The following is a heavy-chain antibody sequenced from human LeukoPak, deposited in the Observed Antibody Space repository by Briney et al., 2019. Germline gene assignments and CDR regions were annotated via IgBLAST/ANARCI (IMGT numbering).Heavy chain of an antibody. V-gene: IGHV3-30*18. CDR2: ISYDGSNK. D-gene: IGHD2-2*01. J-gene: IGHJ4*02. CDR1: GFTFSNYG. Sequence: GRSLRLSCAASGFTFSNYGMHCVRQAPGKGLEWVAVISYDGSNKYYSDSVKGRFTISRDNSKNTLYLQMNSLRAEDTGVYYCAKDSCSSTSCYEDFWGQGTLVTVSS. CDR3: AKDSCSSTSCYEDF.